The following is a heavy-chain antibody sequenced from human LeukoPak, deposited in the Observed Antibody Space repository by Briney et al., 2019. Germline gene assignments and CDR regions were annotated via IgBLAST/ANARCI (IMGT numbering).Heavy chain of an antibody. D-gene: IGHD6-19*01. Sequence: PSETLSLTCTVSGGSISSHYWSWIRQPPGKGLEWIGNIYYSGSTNYNPSLKSRVTISIETSKNQFSLKLSSVTAADTAVYYCAREASSGWSNWLDPWGQGTLVTVSS. V-gene: IGHV4-59*11. CDR3: AREASSGWSNWLDP. CDR1: GGSISSHY. CDR2: IYYSGST. J-gene: IGHJ5*02.